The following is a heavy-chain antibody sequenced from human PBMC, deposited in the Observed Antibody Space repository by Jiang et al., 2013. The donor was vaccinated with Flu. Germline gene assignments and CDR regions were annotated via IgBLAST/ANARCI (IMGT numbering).Heavy chain of an antibody. J-gene: IGHJ6*02. V-gene: IGHV1-69*04. D-gene: IGHD1-14*01. CDR3: ARDPPSGTTSAIPDKYYYYYGMDV. CDR1: GGTFSSYA. Sequence: GAEVKKPGSSVKVSCKASGGTFSSYAISWVRQAPGQGLEWMGRIIPILGIANYAQKFQGRVTITADKSTSTAYMELSSLRSEDTAVYYCARDPPSGTTSAIPDKYYYYYGMDVWGQGTTVTVSS. CDR2: IIPILGIA.